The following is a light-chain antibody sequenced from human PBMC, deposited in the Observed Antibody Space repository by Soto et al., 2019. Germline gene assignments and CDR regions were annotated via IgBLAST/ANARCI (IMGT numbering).Light chain of an antibody. J-gene: IGKJ1*01. CDR2: GAS. Sequence: EIVLTQSPGTLSLSPGERATLSCRASQSVSSSNLAWYQQKPGQAPSLLIYGASNRATGIPDRFSGSGSGTDFTLTISRLEPVDFAVYYCQYYGSSRTFGQGTKVEIK. CDR3: QYYGSSRT. CDR1: QSVSSSN. V-gene: IGKV3-20*01.